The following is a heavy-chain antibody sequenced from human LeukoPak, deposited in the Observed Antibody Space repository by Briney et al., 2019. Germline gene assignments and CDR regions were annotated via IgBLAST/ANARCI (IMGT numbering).Heavy chain of an antibody. CDR2: MNPNSGNT. CDR1: GYTFTSYD. V-gene: IGHV1-8*01. Sequence: GASVKASCKASGYTFTSYDINWVRQATGQGLEWMGWMNPNSGNTGYAQKFQGRVTMTRNTSISTAYMELSSLRSEDTAVYYCASPTTVVPYYYYYGMDVWGQGTTVTVSS. J-gene: IGHJ6*02. D-gene: IGHD4-11*01. CDR3: ASPTTVVPYYYYYGMDV.